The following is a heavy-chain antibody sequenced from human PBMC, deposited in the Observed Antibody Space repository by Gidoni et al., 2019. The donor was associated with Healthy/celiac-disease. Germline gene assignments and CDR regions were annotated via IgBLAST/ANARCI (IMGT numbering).Heavy chain of an antibody. CDR3: ARTPLGWSAAVWFDP. CDR1: GFTFSSYS. V-gene: IGHV3-21*01. CDR2: ISSSSSYI. Sequence: EVQLVESGGGLVKPGGSLRLSFAAYGFTFSSYSMNWVRQAPGKGLGWVSSISSSSSYIYYADSVKGRCTISRDNAKNSLYLQMNSLRAEDTAVYYCARTPLGWSAAVWFDPWGRGTLVTVSS. J-gene: IGHJ5*02. D-gene: IGHD2-2*01.